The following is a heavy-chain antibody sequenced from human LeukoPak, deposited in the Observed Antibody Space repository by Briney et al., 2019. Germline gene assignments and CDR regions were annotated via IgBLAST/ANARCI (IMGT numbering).Heavy chain of an antibody. CDR2: ISGSGGST. D-gene: IGHD3-10*01. CDR1: GFTFSSYA. J-gene: IGHJ6*03. CDR3: AKGGAVSSKSITMIRGTRRYYYYMDV. V-gene: IGHV3-23*01. Sequence: GGSLRLSCAASGFTFSSYAMSWVRQAPGKGLEWVSAISGSGGSTFYADSVKGRFTISRDNSKNTLYLQMNRLRAEDTAVYYCAKGGAVSSKSITMIRGTRRYYYYMDVWGKGTTVTISS.